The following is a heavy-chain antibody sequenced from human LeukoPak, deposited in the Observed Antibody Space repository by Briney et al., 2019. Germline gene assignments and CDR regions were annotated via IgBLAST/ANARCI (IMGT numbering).Heavy chain of an antibody. Sequence: SVKVSCKASEGTFSSYAISWVRQAPGQGLEWMGGIIPIFGTANYAQKFQGRVTITADESTSTAYMELSSLRSEDTAVYYCARDMNWGFFDYWGQGTLVTVSS. CDR1: EGTFSSYA. CDR2: IIPIFGTA. V-gene: IGHV1-69*13. J-gene: IGHJ4*02. CDR3: ARDMNWGFFDY. D-gene: IGHD7-27*01.